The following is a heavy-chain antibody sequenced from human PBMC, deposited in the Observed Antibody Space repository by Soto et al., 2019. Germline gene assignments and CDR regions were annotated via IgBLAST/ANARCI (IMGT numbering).Heavy chain of an antibody. CDR1: GGSISSGGYY. J-gene: IGHJ4*02. V-gene: IGHV4-30-4*01. CDR3: ARAWGTVTTPPLYFDY. D-gene: IGHD4-4*01. CDR2: IYYSGST. Sequence: PSETLSLTCTVSGGSISSGGYYWSWIRQPPGKGLERLGYIYYSGSTYYHPSLKSRVTISVDTSKNQFSLKLSSVTAADTAVYYCARAWGTVTTPPLYFDYWGQGTLVTVSS.